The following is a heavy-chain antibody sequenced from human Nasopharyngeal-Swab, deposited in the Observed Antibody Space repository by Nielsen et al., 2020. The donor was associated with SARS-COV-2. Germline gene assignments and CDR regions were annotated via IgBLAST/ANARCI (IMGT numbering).Heavy chain of an antibody. CDR1: GGSISSSNW. CDR3: ARGPYDSSGYWGYFFDY. J-gene: IGHJ4*02. CDR2: IYHSGST. V-gene: IGHV4-4*02. D-gene: IGHD3-22*01. Sequence: SETLSLTCAVSGGSISSSNWWSWVRQPPGKGPEWFGEIYHSGSTNYNASLKSRVTISVDRSKNQFSLKLTSVTAADSAVYFCARGPYDSSGYWGYFFDYWGQGTLVTVSS.